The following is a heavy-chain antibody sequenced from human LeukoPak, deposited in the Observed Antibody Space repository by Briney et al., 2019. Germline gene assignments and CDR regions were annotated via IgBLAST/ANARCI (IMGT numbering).Heavy chain of an antibody. Sequence: GGSLRLSCAASGFTFSSYAMHWVRQAPGKGLEWVAVISYDGSNKYYADSVKGRFTISRDNSKNTLYLQMNSLRAEDTAVYYCARDPSPLRYFDWLLSPYFDYWGQGTLVTVSS. V-gene: IGHV3-30*04. D-gene: IGHD3-9*01. CDR1: GFTFSSYA. J-gene: IGHJ4*02. CDR2: ISYDGSNK. CDR3: ARDPSPLRYFDWLLSPYFDY.